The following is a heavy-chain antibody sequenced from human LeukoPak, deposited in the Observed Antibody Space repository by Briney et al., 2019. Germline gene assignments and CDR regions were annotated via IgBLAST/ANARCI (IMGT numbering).Heavy chain of an antibody. J-gene: IGHJ2*01. Sequence: PSETLSLTCTVSGDSISSYDWSWIRQPPGQGLQWLAYISYNGNTKTNPSLKSRVTISRDTSKNQFSLKLTSVTAADTAVYFCAKSDNNGRPLHWHFDLWGRGTLVTVSS. CDR2: ISYNGNT. CDR3: AKSDNNGRPLHWHFDL. CDR1: GDSISSYD. D-gene: IGHD1-14*01. V-gene: IGHV4-59*01.